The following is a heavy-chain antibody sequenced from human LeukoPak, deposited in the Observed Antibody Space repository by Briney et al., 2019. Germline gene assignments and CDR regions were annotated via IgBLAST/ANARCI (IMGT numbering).Heavy chain of an antibody. CDR1: SGSFSGYY. CDR2: INHIGST. D-gene: IGHD5-18*01. Sequence: PSETLSLTCAVYSGSFSGYYWSWIRQPPGKGRGWIGEINHIGSTNYNPSLKSRVTISVDTSKNQFSLKLSSVTAADTAVYYCARVGQGYSYGYIFDYWSQGTLVTVSS. J-gene: IGHJ4*02. V-gene: IGHV4-34*01. CDR3: ARVGQGYSYGYIFDY.